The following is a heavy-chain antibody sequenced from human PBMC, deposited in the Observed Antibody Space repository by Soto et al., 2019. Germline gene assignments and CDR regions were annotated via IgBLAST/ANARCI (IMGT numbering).Heavy chain of an antibody. CDR2: IIPLFVTT. Sequence: QVQVVQSGVEVRRPGSSVKVSCKASGDTFKNCVISWVRQAPGQGLEWMGGIIPLFVTTDFAQRFQGRLTITTDESTTTAYMELSRLSSEDTETYYCAAELGFGKLSVVWGQGTTVIVSS. D-gene: IGHD3-10*01. V-gene: IGHV1-69*01. CDR3: AAELGFGKLSVV. CDR1: GDTFKNCV. J-gene: IGHJ6*02.